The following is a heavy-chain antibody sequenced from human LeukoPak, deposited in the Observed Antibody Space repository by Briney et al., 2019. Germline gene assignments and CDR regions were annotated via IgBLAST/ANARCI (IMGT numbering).Heavy chain of an antibody. V-gene: IGHV1-18*01. CDR1: GGTFSSYA. Sequence: ASVKVSCKASGGTFSSYAISWVRQAPGQGLEWMGWISAYNGNTNYAQKLQGRVTMTTDTSTSTAYMELRSLRSDDAAVYYCARDVGQFDGFMITFGGVQGYFDYWGQGTLVTVSS. J-gene: IGHJ4*02. CDR2: ISAYNGNT. CDR3: ARDVGQFDGFMITFGGVQGYFDY. D-gene: IGHD3-16*01.